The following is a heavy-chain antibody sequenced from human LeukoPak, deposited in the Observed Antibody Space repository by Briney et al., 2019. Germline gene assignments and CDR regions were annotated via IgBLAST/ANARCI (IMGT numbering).Heavy chain of an antibody. Sequence: GASVKVSCKASGYTFTGYYMHWVRQAPGQGLEWMGWINPNGGGTNYAQKFQGRVTMTRDTSISTAYMELSRLRSDDTAVYYCARLSFVRPGTPAYDYWGQGTLVTVSS. CDR2: INPNGGGT. D-gene: IGHD1-7*01. V-gene: IGHV1-2*02. J-gene: IGHJ4*02. CDR3: ARLSFVRPGTPAYDY. CDR1: GYTFTGYY.